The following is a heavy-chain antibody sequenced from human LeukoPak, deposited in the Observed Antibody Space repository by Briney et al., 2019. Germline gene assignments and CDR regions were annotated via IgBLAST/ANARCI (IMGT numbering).Heavy chain of an antibody. D-gene: IGHD2-15*01. CDR2: INSDGSST. V-gene: IGHV3-74*01. J-gene: IGHJ6*03. Sequence: PGGSLRLSCAASGFTFSSYWMHWVRQAPGKGLVWVSRINSDGSSTSYADSVKGRFTISRDNAKNTLYLQMNSLRAEDTAVYYCSRAFRSGGRRVYYMDVWGKGTTVTVSS. CDR3: SRAFRSGGRRVYYMDV. CDR1: GFTFSSYW.